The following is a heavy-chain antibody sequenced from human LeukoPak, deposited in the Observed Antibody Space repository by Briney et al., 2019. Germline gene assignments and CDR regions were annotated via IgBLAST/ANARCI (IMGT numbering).Heavy chain of an antibody. D-gene: IGHD3-10*01. CDR1: GGSFSGYY. CDR2: INHSGST. Sequence: SETLSLTCAVYGGSFSGYYWSWIRQPPGKGLEWIGEINHSGSTNYNPSLKSRVTISVDRSKNQFSLKLSSVTAADTAVYYCARQSDYYGSGSRWGQGTLVTVSS. V-gene: IGHV4-34*01. CDR3: ARQSDYYGSGSR. J-gene: IGHJ4*02.